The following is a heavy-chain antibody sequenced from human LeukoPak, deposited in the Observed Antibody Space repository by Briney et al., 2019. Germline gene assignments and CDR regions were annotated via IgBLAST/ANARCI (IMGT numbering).Heavy chain of an antibody. CDR1: GFTFGHYS. J-gene: IGHJ4*02. Sequence: AGRSLRLSCTASGFTFGHYSLTWVRQAPGKGLEWVGFISSKAYGGTTEYDASVKGRFTFSRDDSKSIAYLHMNSLKTEDTAVYYCGRAFCSSTTCPCDYWGQGTLVTVSS. V-gene: IGHV3-49*04. CDR3: GRAFCSSTTCPCDY. D-gene: IGHD2-2*01. CDR2: ISSKAYGGTT.